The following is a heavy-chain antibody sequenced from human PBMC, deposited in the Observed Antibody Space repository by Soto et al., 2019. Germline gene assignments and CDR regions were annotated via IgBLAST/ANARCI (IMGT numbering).Heavy chain of an antibody. D-gene: IGHD5-12*01. CDR2: IYYSGST. CDR3: ARDKRYSGYDSAHYYYYGMDV. V-gene: IGHV4-31*03. J-gene: IGHJ6*02. Sequence: QVQLQESGPGLVKPSQTLSLTCTVSGGSISSGGYYWSWIRQHPGKGLEWIGYIYYSGSTYYNPSLKSRVTISVDTSKNQFSLKLSSVTAADTAVYYCARDKRYSGYDSAHYYYYGMDVWGQGTTVTVSS. CDR1: GGSISSGGYY.